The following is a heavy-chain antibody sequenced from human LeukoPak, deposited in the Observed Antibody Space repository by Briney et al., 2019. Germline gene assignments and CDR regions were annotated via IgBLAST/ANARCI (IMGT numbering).Heavy chain of an antibody. CDR1: GGSVSSGSYY. CDR2: INYSGST. D-gene: IGHD2/OR15-2a*01. CDR3: ARQNVASYPFDY. V-gene: IGHV4-61*01. J-gene: IGHJ4*02. Sequence: SETLSLTCTVSGGSVSSGSYYWSWIRQPPGKGLEWIGYINYSGSTNYNPSLKSRVTISVDTSKNQFSLKLSSVTAADTAVHYCARQNVASYPFDYWGQGTLVSVSS.